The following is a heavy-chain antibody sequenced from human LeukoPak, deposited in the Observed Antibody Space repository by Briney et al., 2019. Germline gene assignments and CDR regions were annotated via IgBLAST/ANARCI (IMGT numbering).Heavy chain of an antibody. CDR1: GFTVSGLC. D-gene: IGHD3-22*01. J-gene: IGHJ3*02. V-gene: IGHV4-38-2*01. CDR3: AAPRNYYDSSGYAFDI. Sequence: TGGSLRLSCAASGFTVSGLCMSWVRQAPGKGLEWVGSIYYSGSTYYNPSLKSRVTISVDTSKNQFSLKLSSVTAADTAVYYCAAPRNYYDSSGYAFDIWGQGTMVTVSS. CDR2: IYYSGST.